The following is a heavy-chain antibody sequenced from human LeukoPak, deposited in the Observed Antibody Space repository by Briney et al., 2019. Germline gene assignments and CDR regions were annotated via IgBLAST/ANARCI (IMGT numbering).Heavy chain of an antibody. CDR2: IYYSGST. D-gene: IGHD3-22*01. V-gene: IGHV4-59*08. Sequence: SETLSLTCTVSNGSISYYYWSWIRQPPGKGLEGIGYIYYSGSTNYNPSLKSRVTMSIDKSKNQFSLDLSSVTAADTAVYYCARHSSDSSGYLLDYCGQGTLVTVSS. J-gene: IGHJ4*02. CDR1: NGSISYYY. CDR3: ARHSSDSSGYLLDY.